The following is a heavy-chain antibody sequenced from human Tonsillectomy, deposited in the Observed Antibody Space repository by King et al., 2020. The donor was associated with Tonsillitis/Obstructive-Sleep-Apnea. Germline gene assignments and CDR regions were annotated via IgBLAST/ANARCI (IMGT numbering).Heavy chain of an antibody. V-gene: IGHV3-7*04. CDR3: ARDHIHDY. D-gene: IGHD5-18*01. J-gene: IGHJ4*02. Sequence: VQLVESGGGLVQPGGSLRLSCAASGFTFRRDWMNWVRQAPGKGLEWVANIKHDGSEKDYVDSVKGRFTISRDNAKNSLYLQMNSLRAEDTAVYYCARDHIHDYWGQGTLVTASS. CDR2: IKHDGSEK. CDR1: GFTFRRDW.